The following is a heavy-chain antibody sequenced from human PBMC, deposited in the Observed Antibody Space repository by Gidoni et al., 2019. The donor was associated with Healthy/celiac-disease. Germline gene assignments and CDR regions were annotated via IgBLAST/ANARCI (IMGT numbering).Heavy chain of an antibody. Sequence: QVQLVESAGGVVQPGRSLRLSCAASGFTFSSYGMHWVRQAPGKGLEWVAVISYDGSNRYYADSVKGRFTISRENSKNTLYLQMNSLRAEDTAVYYCAKDKATVTTEFDYWGQGTLVTVSS. CDR3: AKDKATVTTEFDY. J-gene: IGHJ4*02. CDR1: GFTFSSYG. D-gene: IGHD4-17*01. V-gene: IGHV3-30*18. CDR2: ISYDGSNR.